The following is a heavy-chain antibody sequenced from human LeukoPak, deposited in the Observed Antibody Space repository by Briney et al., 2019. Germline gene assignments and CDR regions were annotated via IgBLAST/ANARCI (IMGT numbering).Heavy chain of an antibody. Sequence: GGSLRLSCAASGFTFSSYSMNWVRQAPGKGLEWVSSISSSSYIYYADSVKGRFTISRDNAKNSLYLQMNSLRAEDTAVYYCARDYDGDPYGSGSYSWFDPWGPGTLVTVSS. J-gene: IGHJ5*02. V-gene: IGHV3-21*01. D-gene: IGHD3-10*01. CDR3: ARDYDGDPYGSGSYSWFDP. CDR2: ISSSSYI. CDR1: GFTFSSYS.